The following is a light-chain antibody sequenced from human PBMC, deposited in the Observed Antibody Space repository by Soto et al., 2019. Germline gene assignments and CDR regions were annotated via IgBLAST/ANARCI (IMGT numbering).Light chain of an antibody. J-gene: IGLJ1*01. CDR1: RSDVGSFNL. CDR2: EGS. Sequence: QSALTKPAAVTRSPGQSITISCTGTRSDVGSFNLVSWYQQHPGKAPKLMIYEGSKRPSGVSNRFSGSKSGHTASLTISGLQAGDEADYYCCSYAGSSTYVFGTWTKVTVL. V-gene: IGLV2-23*01. CDR3: CSYAGSSTYV.